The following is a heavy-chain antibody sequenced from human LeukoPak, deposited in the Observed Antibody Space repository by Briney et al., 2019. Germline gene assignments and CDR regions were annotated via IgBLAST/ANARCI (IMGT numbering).Heavy chain of an antibody. V-gene: IGHV3-21*01. D-gene: IGHD1-26*01. J-gene: IGHJ5*02. CDR1: GFTFSTYT. Sequence: SGGSLRLSCSASGFTFSTYTMNWVRQAPGKGLEWVSSISGSSTYIYYADSVKGRCTISRDNAQNSLYLQMNSLRAEDTAVYYCARDKRGANWFDPWGQGTLVTVSS. CDR3: ARDKRGANWFDP. CDR2: ISGSSTYI.